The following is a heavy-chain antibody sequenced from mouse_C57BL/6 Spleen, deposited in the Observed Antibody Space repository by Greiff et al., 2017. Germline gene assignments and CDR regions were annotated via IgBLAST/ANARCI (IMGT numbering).Heavy chain of an antibody. Sequence: EVQRVEPEGGLVQPGSSMKLSCTASGFTFSDYYMAWVRQVPEQGLEWVANINYAGSSTYYLDSLKSRFIISRDNAKNIQYLQMRSLKSEDTATDYWARGAYDPGWYFEVWGTGTPVTVSS. D-gene: IGHD2-3*01. CDR2: INYAGSST. CDR3: ARGAYDPGWYFEV. CDR1: GFTFSDYY. V-gene: IGHV5-16*01. J-gene: IGHJ1*03.